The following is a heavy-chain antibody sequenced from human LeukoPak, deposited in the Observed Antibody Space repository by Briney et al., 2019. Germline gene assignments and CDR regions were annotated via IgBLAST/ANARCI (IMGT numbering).Heavy chain of an antibody. CDR3: ARDILTGYYPETGWFDP. Sequence: ASVKVSCKASGYTFTSYYMHWVRQAPGQGLEWMGIINPSGGSTSYAQKFQGRVTMTRDTSTSTVYMKLSSLRSEDTAVYYCARDILTGYYPETGWFDPWGQGTLVTVSS. J-gene: IGHJ5*02. CDR1: GYTFTSYY. CDR2: INPSGGST. D-gene: IGHD3-9*01. V-gene: IGHV1-46*03.